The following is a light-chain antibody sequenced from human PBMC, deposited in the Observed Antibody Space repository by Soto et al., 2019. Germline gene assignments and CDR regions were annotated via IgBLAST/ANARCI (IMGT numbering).Light chain of an antibody. V-gene: IGLV2-8*01. CDR1: SSDVGGYNY. CDR2: EVT. Sequence: QSALTQPPSASGSPGHSVTISFTGTSSDVGGYNYVSWYQQHPGKAPKLMIYEVTKRPSGVPDRFSGSKSGNTASLTVSGLQVEDEADYYCSSFAGSRYVFGTGTKVTV. J-gene: IGLJ1*01. CDR3: SSFAGSRYV.